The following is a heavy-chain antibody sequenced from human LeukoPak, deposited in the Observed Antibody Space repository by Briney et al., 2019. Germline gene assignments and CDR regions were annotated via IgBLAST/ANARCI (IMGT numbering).Heavy chain of an antibody. CDR1: GFTFRSYA. V-gene: IGHV3-30-3*01. J-gene: IGHJ6*02. Sequence: GGSLRLSCEASGFTFRSYAMHWVRQAPGKGLEWVAVISFDGNNKSYADSVKGRFTISRDSSKSTLYLQMRSLRAEDTAVYFCARGIPSPRYYYYGMDVWGQGTTVTVSS. D-gene: IGHD1-14*01. CDR2: ISFDGNNK. CDR3: ARGIPSPRYYYYGMDV.